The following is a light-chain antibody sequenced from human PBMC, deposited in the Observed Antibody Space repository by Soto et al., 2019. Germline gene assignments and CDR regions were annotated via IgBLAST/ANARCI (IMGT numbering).Light chain of an antibody. Sequence: EIVLTQSPATLSLSPGERATLSCRASQSVSSYLAWYQQKPGQAPRLLLHDASNRATGIPARFSGSGSGTDFTLTISSLEPEDFAVYYCQQRSNWPPYTFGQGTKLEIK. V-gene: IGKV3-11*01. CDR1: QSVSSY. CDR2: DAS. CDR3: QQRSNWPPYT. J-gene: IGKJ2*01.